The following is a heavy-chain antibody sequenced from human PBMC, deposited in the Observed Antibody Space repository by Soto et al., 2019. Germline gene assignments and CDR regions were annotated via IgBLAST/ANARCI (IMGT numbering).Heavy chain of an antibody. CDR1: GFTFSSCS. V-gene: IGHV3-48*02. Sequence: VSLRLSCAASGFTFSSCSMNWVRQAPGKGLEWVSYISSSSSTIYYADSVKGRFTISRDNAKNSLYLQMNSLRDEDTAVYYCARDSPRLLWFGECYYCYGMDVWGQGT. D-gene: IGHD3-10*01. J-gene: IGHJ6*02. CDR2: ISSSSSTI. CDR3: ARDSPRLLWFGECYYCYGMDV.